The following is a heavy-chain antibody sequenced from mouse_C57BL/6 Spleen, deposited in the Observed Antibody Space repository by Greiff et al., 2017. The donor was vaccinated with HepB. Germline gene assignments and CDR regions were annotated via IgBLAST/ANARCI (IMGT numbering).Heavy chain of an antibody. D-gene: IGHD2-4*01. CDR2: ISDGGSYT. CDR1: GFTFSSYA. V-gene: IGHV5-4*01. J-gene: IGHJ4*01. CDR3: ARGGNYDYRAMDY. Sequence: EVQRVESGGGLVKPGGSLKLSCAASGFTFSSYAMSWVRQTPEKRLEWVATISDGGSYTYYPDNVKGRFTISRDNAKNNLYLQMSHLKSEDTAMYYCARGGNYDYRAMDYWGQGTSVTVSS.